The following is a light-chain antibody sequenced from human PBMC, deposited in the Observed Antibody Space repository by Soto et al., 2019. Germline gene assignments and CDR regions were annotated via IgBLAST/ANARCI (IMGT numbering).Light chain of an antibody. CDR2: GAS. J-gene: IGKJ5*01. CDR3: QQYGSSPIT. CDR1: QSVSTK. V-gene: IGKV3-15*01. Sequence: MTQSPATLFVSPGERATLSCRASQSVSTKLAWYQQKPGQAPRLLIWGASTRATGIPARFSGSGSGTEFTLTISSLEPEDSAVYYCQQYGSSPITFGQGTRLEIK.